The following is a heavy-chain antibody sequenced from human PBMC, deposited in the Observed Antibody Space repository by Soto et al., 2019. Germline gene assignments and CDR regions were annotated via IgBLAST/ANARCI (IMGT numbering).Heavy chain of an antibody. Sequence: QVQLQESGPGLVKPSDTLSLICAVSGYSISSSNWWGWIRQPPGKGLEWIGYIYYSGSTYYNPSLTSRVTMSVDTSKNQFSMKLSSVTAVDTAVYYCARTAPLYCSGGGCYANWFDPWGQGTLVTVSS. J-gene: IGHJ5*02. CDR2: IYYSGST. CDR3: ARTAPLYCSGGGCYANWFDP. V-gene: IGHV4-28*01. CDR1: GYSISSSNW. D-gene: IGHD2-15*01.